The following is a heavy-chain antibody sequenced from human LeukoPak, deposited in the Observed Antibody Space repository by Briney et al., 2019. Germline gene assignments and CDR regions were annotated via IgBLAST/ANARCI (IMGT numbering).Heavy chain of an antibody. D-gene: IGHD2-2*01. CDR1: GFTFSSYG. J-gene: IGHJ4*02. Sequence: GGSLRLSCAASGFTFSSYGMHWVRQAPGKGLEWVAVIWYDGSNKYYADSVKGRFTISRVNSKNTLYLQMTRLRAEDTAVYYCGRDGVGPAAPGFDYWGQGTLVTVSS. CDR3: GRDGVGPAAPGFDY. V-gene: IGHV3-33*01. CDR2: IWYDGSNK.